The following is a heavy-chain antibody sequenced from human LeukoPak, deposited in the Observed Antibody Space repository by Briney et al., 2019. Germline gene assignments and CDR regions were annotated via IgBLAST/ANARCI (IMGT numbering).Heavy chain of an antibody. CDR2: IYYSGST. CDR1: GGSISSYY. V-gene: IGHV4-59*01. Sequence: SETLSLICTVSGGSISSYYWSWIRQPPGKGLEWIGYIYYSGSTNYNPSLKSRVTISVDTSKNQFSLKLSSVTAADTAVYYCARGYNGSYQTQNFDYWGQGTLVTVSS. D-gene: IGHD1-26*01. CDR3: ARGYNGSYQTQNFDY. J-gene: IGHJ4*02.